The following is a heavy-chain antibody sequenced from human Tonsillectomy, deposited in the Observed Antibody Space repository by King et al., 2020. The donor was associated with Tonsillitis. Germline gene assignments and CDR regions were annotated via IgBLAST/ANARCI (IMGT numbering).Heavy chain of an antibody. CDR2: IYPGDSDT. CDR3: ARLHARGGYPAHDAFDI. CDR1: GYSFTSYW. V-gene: IGHV5-51*01. J-gene: IGHJ3*02. Sequence: QLVQSGAEVKKPGESLKISCKGSGYSFTSYWIGWVRQMPGKGLEWRGIIYPGDSDTRYSPSFQGQVTTSPDKTTSTPYLQWCSMKAPDTDMYYCARLHARGGYPAHDAFDIWGQGTMVTVSS. D-gene: IGHD3-22*01.